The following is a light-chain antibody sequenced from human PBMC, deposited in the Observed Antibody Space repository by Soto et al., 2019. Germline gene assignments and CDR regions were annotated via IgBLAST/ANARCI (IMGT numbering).Light chain of an antibody. J-gene: IGKJ3*01. CDR1: QSVNSN. CDR3: QQYNNWPPRLT. V-gene: IGKV3-15*01. Sequence: EIVMTQSPATLYVSPGERATLSCRASQSVNSNLTWYPQKPGQAPRLLIYGASTRATGIPARFSGSGSGTELTLTISSLQSVDFAVYYCQQYNNWPPRLTFGPGTKVDIK. CDR2: GAS.